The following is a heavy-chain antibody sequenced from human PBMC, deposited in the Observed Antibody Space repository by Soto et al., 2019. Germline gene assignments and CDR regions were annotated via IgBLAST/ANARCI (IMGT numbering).Heavy chain of an antibody. D-gene: IGHD3-10*01. CDR3: VRGKEAGVWFDP. CDR2: INSDTGYT. J-gene: IGHJ5*02. CDR1: GFTFSHHS. V-gene: IGHV1-3*04. Sequence: ASVKVPCKAPGFTFSHHSIHWVRQAPGQRLEWMGWINSDTGYTKYSQKFQARLTITWDSSAKTAYMELSSLQSEDTAVYYCVRGKEAGVWFDPWGQGTLVTVSS.